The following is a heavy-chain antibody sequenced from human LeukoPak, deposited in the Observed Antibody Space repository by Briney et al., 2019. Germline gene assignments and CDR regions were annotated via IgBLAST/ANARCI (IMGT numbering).Heavy chain of an antibody. J-gene: IGHJ4*02. Sequence: PGRSLRLSCAASGFTFSSYGMHWVRQAPGKGLEWVAVISYDGSNKYYADSVKGRFTISRDNSKNTLYLQMNSLRVEDTAVYYCAKAYYTSGSYRLPTFDYWGQGTLVTVSS. CDR1: GFTFSSYG. D-gene: IGHD3-10*01. CDR2: ISYDGSNK. V-gene: IGHV3-30*19. CDR3: AKAYYTSGSYRLPTFDY.